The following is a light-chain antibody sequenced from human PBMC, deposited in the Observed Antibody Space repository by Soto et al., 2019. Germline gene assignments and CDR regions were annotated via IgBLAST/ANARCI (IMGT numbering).Light chain of an antibody. CDR3: QQYGSSPT. Sequence: EIVLTQPPGTPSLSPGGRATLSCRASQSVSSNLAWYQQKPGQAPRLLIYGASSRATGIPARFSGSGSGTDFTLTISRLEPEDFVVYYCQQYGSSPTFGGGTKVDIK. CDR1: QSVSSN. V-gene: IGKV3-20*01. CDR2: GAS. J-gene: IGKJ4*01.